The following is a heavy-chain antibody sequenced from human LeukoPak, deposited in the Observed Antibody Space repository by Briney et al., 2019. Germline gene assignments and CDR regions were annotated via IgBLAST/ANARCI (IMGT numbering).Heavy chain of an antibody. CDR2: IIPIFGTA. CDR3: ARDPQRSYSGYEIDY. Sequence: SVKVSCKASGGTFSSYAISWVRQAPGQGLEWMGGIIPIFGTANYAQKFQGRVTITADKSTSTAYMELSSLRPEDTAVYYCARDPQRSYSGYEIDYWGQGTLVTVSS. J-gene: IGHJ4*02. D-gene: IGHD5-12*01. CDR1: GGTFSSYA. V-gene: IGHV1-69*06.